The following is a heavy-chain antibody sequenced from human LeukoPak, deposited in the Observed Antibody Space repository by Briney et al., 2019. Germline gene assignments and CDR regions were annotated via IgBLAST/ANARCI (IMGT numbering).Heavy chain of an antibody. V-gene: IGHV1-46*01. Sequence: ASVKVSCKASGYTFTSYYMHWVRQAPGQGLEWMGIINPSGGSTSYAQKFQGRVTMTRDMSTSTVYMELSSLGSEDTAVYYCARESRVPGYYGSGSYYFFLYWGQGTLVTVSS. D-gene: IGHD3-10*01. J-gene: IGHJ4*02. CDR2: INPSGGST. CDR1: GYTFTSYY. CDR3: ARESRVPGYYGSGSYYFFLY.